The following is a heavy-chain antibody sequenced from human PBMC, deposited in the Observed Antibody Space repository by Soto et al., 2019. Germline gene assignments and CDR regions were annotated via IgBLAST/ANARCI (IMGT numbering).Heavy chain of an antibody. V-gene: IGHV3-33*01. J-gene: IGHJ4*02. Sequence: PGGSLRLSCAASGFTFSNYGMHWVRQAPGKGLEWVAVIWYDGSNKYYVDSVRGRFTISRDNSKNTVCLQMNSLRVEDTAVYYCARDWGGLGYWGQGALVTVSS. CDR3: ARDWGGLGY. CDR2: IWYDGSNK. D-gene: IGHD3-10*01. CDR1: GFTFSNYG.